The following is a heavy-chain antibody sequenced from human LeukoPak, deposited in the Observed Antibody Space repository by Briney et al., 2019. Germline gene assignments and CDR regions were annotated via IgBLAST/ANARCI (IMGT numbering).Heavy chain of an antibody. CDR2: INHSWST. CDR1: GYSISNNFY. Sequence: SETLSLTCTVSGYSISNNFYWAWIRQSPGKGLEWIVSINHSWSTYYNPSLKSRVTISVDTSKNQFSLKLTSVTAADTAVYYCARDGEMAYYYYMDVWGKGTTVTVSS. J-gene: IGHJ6*03. CDR3: ARDGEMAYYYYMDV. V-gene: IGHV4-38-2*02. D-gene: IGHD5-24*01.